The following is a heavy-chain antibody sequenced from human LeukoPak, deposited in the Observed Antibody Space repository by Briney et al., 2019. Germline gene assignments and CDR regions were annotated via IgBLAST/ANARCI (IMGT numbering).Heavy chain of an antibody. J-gene: IGHJ4*02. D-gene: IGHD3-10*01. V-gene: IGHV4-4*02. CDR2: IYYSGST. Sequence: SETLSLTCAVSGGSITNSYWWTWVRQSPGKGLEWVGEIYYSGSTNYNPSLKSRVTISVDTSKNQFSLKLSSVTAADTAVYYCARRRKGSYGSYYFDYWGQGTLVTVSS. CDR1: GGSITNSYW. CDR3: ARRRKGSYGSYYFDY.